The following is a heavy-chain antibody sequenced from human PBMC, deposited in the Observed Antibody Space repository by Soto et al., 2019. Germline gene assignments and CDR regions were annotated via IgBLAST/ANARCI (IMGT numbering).Heavy chain of an antibody. D-gene: IGHD6-13*01. Sequence: ASVKVSCKASGDTFTSYDINWVRQATGQGLEWMGWMNPNSGNTGYAQKFQGRVTMTRNTSISTAYMELSSLRSEDTAVYYCAGAKSIAAAANANWFDPWGQGTLVTVS. J-gene: IGHJ5*02. V-gene: IGHV1-8*01. CDR1: GDTFTSYD. CDR2: MNPNSGNT. CDR3: AGAKSIAAAANANWFDP.